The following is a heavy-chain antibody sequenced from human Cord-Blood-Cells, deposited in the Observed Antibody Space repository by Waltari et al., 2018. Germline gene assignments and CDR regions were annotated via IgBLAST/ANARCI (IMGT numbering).Heavy chain of an antibody. Sequence: QVQLQESGPGLVKPSETLSLTCTVSGGSISSYYWSWIRQPPGKGLEWIGYIYYSGSTNYNPPLKSRVTISVDTSKNQFSLKLSSVTAADTAVYYCARDTKGDYWFDPWGQGTLVTVSS. J-gene: IGHJ5*02. CDR3: ARDTKGDYWFDP. V-gene: IGHV4-59*01. CDR1: GGSISSYY. D-gene: IGHD2-8*01. CDR2: IYYSGST.